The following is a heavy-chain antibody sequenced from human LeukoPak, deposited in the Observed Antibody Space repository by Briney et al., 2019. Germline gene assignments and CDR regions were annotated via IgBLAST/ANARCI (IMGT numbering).Heavy chain of an antibody. CDR2: ISSGSGDI. CDR1: GFTFTDLY. V-gene: IGHV3-11*06. D-gene: IGHD1-26*01. CDR3: ERVGSRGYYFDY. J-gene: IGHJ4*02. Sequence: PGGSLRLSCAASGFTFTDLYISWIRQAPGKGLEWLSYISSGSGDIRYADSVKGRFTISRDNANNSLYLQINSLTDEDTAVFYCERVGSRGYYFDYWGQGTLVSVSS.